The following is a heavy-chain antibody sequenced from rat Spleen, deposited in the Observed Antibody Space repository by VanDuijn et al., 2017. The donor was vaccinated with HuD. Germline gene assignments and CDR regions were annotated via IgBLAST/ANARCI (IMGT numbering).Heavy chain of an antibody. CDR1: GFTFSDYY. Sequence: EVQLVESDGGLVQPGRSLKLSCAASGFTFSDYYMAWVRQAPTKGLEWVAYISYNGGSTYYRDSVKGRFTISRDNAESTLYLQMDNLRSEDTATYYCARAGYLRDWYFDFWGPGTMVTVSS. CDR3: ARAGYLRDWYFDF. J-gene: IGHJ1*01. D-gene: IGHD2-2*01. V-gene: IGHV5-20*01. CDR2: ISYNGGST.